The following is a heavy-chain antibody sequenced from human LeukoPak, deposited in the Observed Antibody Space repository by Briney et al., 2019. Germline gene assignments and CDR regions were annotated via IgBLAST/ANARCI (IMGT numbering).Heavy chain of an antibody. D-gene: IGHD4-17*01. Sequence: GGSLRLSCAASSFAFSTYAMTWVRQAPGKGLEWVSSITGSGAGTSYADSVKGRFTISRDNSKNTLYLQMNSLRAGDTAVYYCTKDPNGDYVGAFDFWGQGTMVTVSS. CDR1: SFAFSTYA. CDR2: ITGSGAGT. V-gene: IGHV3-23*01. CDR3: TKDPNGDYVGAFDF. J-gene: IGHJ3*01.